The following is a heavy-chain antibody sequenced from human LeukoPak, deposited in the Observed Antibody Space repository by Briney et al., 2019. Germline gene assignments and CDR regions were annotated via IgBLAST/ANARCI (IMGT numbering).Heavy chain of an antibody. Sequence: SETLSLTCTVSGGSISSYYWSWIRQPAGKGLGWIGRIYITGSTDYNPSLKSRVTLSVDTSKNHFSLKLSSLTAADTAVYYCARETPVMIFGVVIIGGYDNWFYPWGQGTLVTVSS. J-gene: IGHJ5*02. CDR3: ARETPVMIFGVVIIGGYDNWFYP. CDR2: IYITGST. V-gene: IGHV4-4*07. D-gene: IGHD3-3*01. CDR1: GGSISSYY.